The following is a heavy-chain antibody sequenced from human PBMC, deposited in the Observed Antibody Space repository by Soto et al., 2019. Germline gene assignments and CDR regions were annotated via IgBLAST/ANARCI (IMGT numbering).Heavy chain of an antibody. D-gene: IGHD2-2*01. CDR1: GGSISSGDYY. V-gene: IGHV4-30-4*01. CDR3: ARDRGRGYCSSTSCYSNWFDP. J-gene: IGHJ5*02. CDR2: IYYSGST. Sequence: QVQLQESGPGLVKPSQTLSLTCTVSGGSISSGDYYWSWIRQPPGKGLEWIGYIYYSGSTYYNPSLKSQVTISVDTSKNQFSLKLSSVTAADTAVYYCARDRGRGYCSSTSCYSNWFDPWGQGTLVTVSS.